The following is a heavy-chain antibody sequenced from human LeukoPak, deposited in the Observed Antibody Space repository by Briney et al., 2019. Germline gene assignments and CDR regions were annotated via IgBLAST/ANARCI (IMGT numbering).Heavy chain of an antibody. CDR3: AKEYYGSGSYNFDY. J-gene: IGHJ4*02. V-gene: IGHV3-30*02. D-gene: IGHD3-10*01. Sequence: GRSLRLSCAASGFTFSSYGMHWVRQAPGKGLEWVAFIRYDGSNKYYEDSVKGRFTISRDNSKNTLYLQMNSLRAEDTAVYYCAKEYYGSGSYNFDYWGQGTLVTVSS. CDR2: IRYDGSNK. CDR1: GFTFSSYG.